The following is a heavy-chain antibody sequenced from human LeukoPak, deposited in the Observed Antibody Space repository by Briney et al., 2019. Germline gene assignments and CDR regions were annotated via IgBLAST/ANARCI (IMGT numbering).Heavy chain of an antibody. Sequence: ASVKVSCKASDYTFSSYGISWVRQAPGQGLEWMGWISDHTGNTHYAQKLKGRVTMTTDTSTSTAYMELRSLRSDDTAVYYCARGRRVYSGTYDAYDIWGQGTMVTVSS. CDR1: DYTFSSYG. CDR2: ISDHTGNT. J-gene: IGHJ3*02. D-gene: IGHD1-26*01. CDR3: ARGRRVYSGTYDAYDI. V-gene: IGHV1-18*01.